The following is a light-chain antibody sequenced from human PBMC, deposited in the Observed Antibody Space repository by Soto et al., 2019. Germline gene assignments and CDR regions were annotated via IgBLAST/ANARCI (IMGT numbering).Light chain of an antibody. CDR2: DAF. CDR1: QIISPY. J-gene: IGKJ1*01. V-gene: IGKV3-11*01. Sequence: EMLLTQSPATLSLSPGERATLSCRASQIISPYLAWYQQKPGQAPRLLIYDAFNRATGIPARFSGSGSGADFTLTISSLEPEDFAIYYCQQRADWPWTFGQGTKVEIK. CDR3: QQRADWPWT.